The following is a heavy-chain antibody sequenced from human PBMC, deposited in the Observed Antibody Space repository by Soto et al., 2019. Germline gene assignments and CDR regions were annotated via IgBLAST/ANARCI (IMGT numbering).Heavy chain of an antibody. CDR3: ARNTGWPPSGWFDP. V-gene: IGHV6-1*01. CDR2: TYYRSKWYD. J-gene: IGHJ5*02. Sequence: SQTLSLTCAISVDSVSSNSAAWNWIRQSPSRGLEWLGRTYYRSKWYDDYAVSVKSRIIISPDLSKNQFSLQLSSVTPEDTAVYYCARNTGWPPSGWFDPWGQGILVTVSS. D-gene: IGHD6-19*01. CDR1: VDSVSSNSAA.